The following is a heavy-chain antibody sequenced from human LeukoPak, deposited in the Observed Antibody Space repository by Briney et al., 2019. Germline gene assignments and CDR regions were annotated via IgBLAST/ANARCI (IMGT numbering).Heavy chain of an antibody. Sequence: IXSXGGTIYYADSVKGRFTISSDNAKNSLYLQMNSLRAEDTAVYYCARDTRNYYDSSGYASFDYWGQGTLVTVSS. J-gene: IGHJ4*02. V-gene: IGHV3-11*01. CDR3: ARDTRNYYDSSGYASFDY. CDR2: IXSXGGTI. D-gene: IGHD3-22*01.